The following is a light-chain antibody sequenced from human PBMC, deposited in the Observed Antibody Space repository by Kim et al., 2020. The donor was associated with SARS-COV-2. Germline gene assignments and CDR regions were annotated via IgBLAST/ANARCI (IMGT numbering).Light chain of an antibody. J-gene: IGLJ2*01. CDR3: AAWDDSLNGVV. Sequence: QRVTIYCSGSSSNIGSNTVNWNQQLPGTAPNLLIYSNNKRPSGVPDRFSGSKSGTSASLAISGLQSEDEADYYCAAWDDSLNGVVFGGGTQLTVL. CDR2: SNN. V-gene: IGLV1-44*01. CDR1: SSNIGSNT.